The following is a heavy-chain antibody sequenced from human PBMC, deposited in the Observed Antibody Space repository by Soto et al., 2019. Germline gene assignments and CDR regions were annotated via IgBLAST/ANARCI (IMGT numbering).Heavy chain of an antibody. J-gene: IGHJ6*02. Sequence: GGSLSLSCAASGFTFSSYSMNWVRQAPGKGLEWVSSISSSSSYIYYADSVKGRFTISRDNAKNSLYLQMNSLRAEDTAVYYCGSGSYLTYYGIDVWGQGTTVTVSS. V-gene: IGHV3-21*01. D-gene: IGHD1-26*01. CDR1: GFTFSSYS. CDR3: GSGSYLTYYGIDV. CDR2: ISSSSSYI.